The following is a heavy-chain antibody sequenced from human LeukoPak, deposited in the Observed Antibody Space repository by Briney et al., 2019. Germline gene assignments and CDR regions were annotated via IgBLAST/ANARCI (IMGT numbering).Heavy chain of an antibody. D-gene: IGHD3-3*01. Sequence: SETLSLTCTVSRGSINNSSYYWNWIRQPPGKGLEWIGSIYYSGSTNYNPSLQSRVTVSVDVSKNHFSLKLSSVTAADTAVYYCARQVTIFGVDHGLDWGQGTLVTVSS. CDR2: IYYSGST. CDR1: RGSINNSSYY. J-gene: IGHJ4*02. V-gene: IGHV4-39*01. CDR3: ARQVTIFGVDHGLD.